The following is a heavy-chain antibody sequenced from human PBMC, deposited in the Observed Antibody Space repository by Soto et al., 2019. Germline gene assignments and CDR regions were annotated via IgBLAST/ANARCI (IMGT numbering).Heavy chain of an antibody. Sequence: TSETLSLTCTVSGASISNAYWSWIRQAAGKRLEWIGRIHSSGTFNYNPSLKSRVSISRDMSKNQISLKLSSVTAADTAIYFCARDPAGDYGHWGRGTLVTVSS. CDR1: GASISNAY. CDR2: IHSSGTF. V-gene: IGHV4-4*07. CDR3: ARDPAGDYGH. D-gene: IGHD4-17*01. J-gene: IGHJ4*02.